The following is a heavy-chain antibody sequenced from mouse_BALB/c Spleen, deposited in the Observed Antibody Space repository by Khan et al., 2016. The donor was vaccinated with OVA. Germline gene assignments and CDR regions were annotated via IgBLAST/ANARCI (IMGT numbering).Heavy chain of an antibody. J-gene: IGHJ1*01. CDR3: PSIYYYGSRNFDF. CDR1: GITFSNYW. V-gene: IGHV6-6*02. D-gene: IGHD1-1*01. CDR2: IRLKSNNYAT. Sequence: EVKLEESGGGLVQPGGSMKLSCVASGITFSNYWMNWVRRSPERGLEWVAEIRLKSNNYATHYAESVKGRFTISRDDSKSSVYLQMNNLRTEDTGIYSSPSIYYYGSRNFDFWGAGTTVTVSS.